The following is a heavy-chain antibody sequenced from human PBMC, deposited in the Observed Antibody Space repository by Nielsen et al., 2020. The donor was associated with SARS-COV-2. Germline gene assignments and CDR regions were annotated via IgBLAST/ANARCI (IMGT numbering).Heavy chain of an antibody. D-gene: IGHD5-18*01. J-gene: IGHJ4*02. Sequence: ASVKVSCKASGYTFTGYYMHWVRQAPGQGLEWMGWINPNSGGTNYAQKFQGRVTITADKSTSTAYMELSSLRSEDTAVYYCASITAMVEDGGYFDYWGQGTLVTVSS. CDR1: GYTFTGYY. CDR3: ASITAMVEDGGYFDY. V-gene: IGHV1-2*02. CDR2: INPNSGGT.